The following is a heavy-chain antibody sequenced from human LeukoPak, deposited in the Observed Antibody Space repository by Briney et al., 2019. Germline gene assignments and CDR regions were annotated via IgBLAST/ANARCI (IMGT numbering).Heavy chain of an antibody. J-gene: IGHJ6*02. V-gene: IGHV3-66*01. CDR1: GFTVSSNY. D-gene: IGHD1-26*01. Sequence: GGSLRLSCAASGFTVSSNYMSWVRHAPGNGLEWVSVIYRRSSTYYADSVEGRFTISTDNSKNTLCLKMNSLRGEETAVYYCARALTVGATSYYYYGMDVWGQGTTVTVSS. CDR3: ARALTVGATSYYYYGMDV. CDR2: IYRRSST.